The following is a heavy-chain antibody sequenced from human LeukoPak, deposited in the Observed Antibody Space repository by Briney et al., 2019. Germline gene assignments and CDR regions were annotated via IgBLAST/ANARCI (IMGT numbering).Heavy chain of an antibody. CDR2: IYTSGST. D-gene: IGHD1-7*01. CDR1: GGSTSSGSYY. J-gene: IGHJ3*02. Sequence: PSETLSLTCTVSGGSTSSGSYYWSWIRQPAGKGLEWIGRIYTSGSTNYNPSLKSRVTISVDTSKNQFSLKLTSVTAADTAVYYCWGYTRNWPDDASDIWGQGTMVTVSS. CDR3: WGYTRNWPDDASDI. V-gene: IGHV4-61*02.